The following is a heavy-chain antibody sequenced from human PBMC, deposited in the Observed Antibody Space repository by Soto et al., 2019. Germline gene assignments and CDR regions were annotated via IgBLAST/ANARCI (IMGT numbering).Heavy chain of an antibody. CDR2: IIPIFGTA. D-gene: IGHD3-16*02. CDR1: GGPFRSYA. J-gene: IGHJ4*01. CDR3: ARASSLFIVMDF. V-gene: IGHV1-69*13. Sequence: SVKVSCKASGGPFRSYAISWVRQAPGQGLEWMGGIIPIFGTANYAQKFQGRVTITADESKNTLYLEMNSLTAEDTAVYYCARASSLFIVMDFWGHGTQVTVSS.